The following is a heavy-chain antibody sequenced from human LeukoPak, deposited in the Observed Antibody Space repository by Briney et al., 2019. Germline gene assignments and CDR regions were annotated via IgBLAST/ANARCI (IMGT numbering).Heavy chain of an antibody. V-gene: IGHV3-30*02. J-gene: IGHJ4*02. Sequence: GGSLRLSCAASGFTFSSYEMNWVRQAPGKGLEWVAFIRYDGSNKYYADSVKGRFTISRDNSKNTLYLQMNSLRAEDTAVYYCAKDWGYYYGSGSYFDYWGQGTLVTVSS. D-gene: IGHD3-10*01. CDR3: AKDWGYYYGSGSYFDY. CDR1: GFTFSSYE. CDR2: IRYDGSNK.